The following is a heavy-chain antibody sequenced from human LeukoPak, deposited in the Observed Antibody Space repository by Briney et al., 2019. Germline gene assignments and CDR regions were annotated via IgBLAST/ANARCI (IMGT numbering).Heavy chain of an antibody. CDR3: AKVALKYCSSTSCLYYFDY. J-gene: IGHJ4*02. CDR2: ISGSGGST. Sequence: GGSLRLSCAASGFTFSSYAMSWVRQAPGKGLEWVSAISGSGGSTYYADSVKGWFTISRDNSKNTLYLQMNSLRAEDTAVYYCAKVALKYCSSTSCLYYFDYWGQGTLVTVSS. V-gene: IGHV3-23*01. D-gene: IGHD2-2*01. CDR1: GFTFSSYA.